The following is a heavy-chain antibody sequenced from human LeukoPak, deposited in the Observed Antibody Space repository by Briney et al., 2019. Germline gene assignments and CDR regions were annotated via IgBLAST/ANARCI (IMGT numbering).Heavy chain of an antibody. Sequence: GGSLRLSCAASGFTFGSYIMNWVRQAPGKGLEWVSYISSSGSTIYYSDSAKGRFTISRDNAKNSLCLQMNSLRDEDTAVYYCARDLNFSYWGQGTLVTVSS. J-gene: IGHJ4*02. D-gene: IGHD2/OR15-2a*01. CDR2: ISSSGSTI. V-gene: IGHV3-48*02. CDR1: GFTFGSYI. CDR3: ARDLNFSY.